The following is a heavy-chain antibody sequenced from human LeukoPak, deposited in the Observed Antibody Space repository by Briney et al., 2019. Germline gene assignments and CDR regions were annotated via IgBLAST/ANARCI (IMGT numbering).Heavy chain of an antibody. Sequence: ASVKVSCKASGYTFTSHPVHWVRQAPGQGLEWMGVFHPGGDSITYSQKFQGRVTLTRDTSSSTAYMDLRSLRSEDTAVYFCARQQEVTSDSYYYALDVWGQGTTVTVSS. J-gene: IGHJ6*02. CDR1: GYTFTSHP. D-gene: IGHD4-23*01. V-gene: IGHV1-46*01. CDR2: FHPGGDSI. CDR3: ARQQEVTSDSYYYALDV.